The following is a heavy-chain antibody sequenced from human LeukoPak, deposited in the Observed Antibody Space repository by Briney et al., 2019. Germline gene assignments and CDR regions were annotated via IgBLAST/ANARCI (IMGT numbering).Heavy chain of an antibody. CDR3: ARDPSSSSGLHYYYGMDV. D-gene: IGHD6-6*01. J-gene: IGHJ6*02. V-gene: IGHV3-74*01. CDR2: INSDGSST. Sequence: GGSLRLSCAASGFTFSSYWMHWVRQAPGKGLVWVSRINSDGSSTSYADSVKGRFTISRDNAKNTLYLQMNSLRAEDTAVYYCARDPSSSSGLHYYYGMDVWGQGTTVTVSS. CDR1: GFTFSSYW.